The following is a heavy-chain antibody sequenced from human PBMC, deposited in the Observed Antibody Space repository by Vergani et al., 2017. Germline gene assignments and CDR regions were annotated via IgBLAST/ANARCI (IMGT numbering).Heavy chain of an antibody. V-gene: IGHV4-38-2*02. CDR2: VFHSGSA. CDR1: GYSISRGYY. D-gene: IGHD3-16*01. CDR3: ARQFWVSQGVGAFEP. J-gene: IGHJ3*01. Sequence: QVQLQESGPGLVKPSETLSLTCSVSGYSISRGYYWGWIRQPPGKGLEWIATVFHSGSAYYNPSLRLRVTISVETSKNQFSLRLTTLTAADTAVYYCARQFWVSQGVGAFEPWGRGTEVSVSS.